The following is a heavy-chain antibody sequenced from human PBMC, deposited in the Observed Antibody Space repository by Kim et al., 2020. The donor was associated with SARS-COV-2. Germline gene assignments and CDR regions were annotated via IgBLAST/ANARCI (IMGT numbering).Heavy chain of an antibody. CDR3: APHLLYGMDV. J-gene: IGHJ6*02. Sequence: TDYARKLQGRVTLTRDTAISTAYMELSRLRSDDTAVYYCAPHLLYGMDVWGQGTTVTVSS. V-gene: IGHV1-2*02. CDR2: T.